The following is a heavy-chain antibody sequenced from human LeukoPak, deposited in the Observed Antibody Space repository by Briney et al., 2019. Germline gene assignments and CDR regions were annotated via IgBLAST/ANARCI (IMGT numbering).Heavy chain of an antibody. CDR3: ATGIERGYSGYDTHFDY. J-gene: IGHJ4*02. Sequence: PGGSLRLSCAASGFTFSSYAMSWVRQAPGKGLEWVSAISGSGGSTYYADSVKGRFTISRDNSKNTLYLQMNSLRAEDTAVYYCATGIERGYSGYDTHFDYWGQGTLVTVSS. CDR2: ISGSGGST. CDR1: GFTFSSYA. D-gene: IGHD5-12*01. V-gene: IGHV3-23*01.